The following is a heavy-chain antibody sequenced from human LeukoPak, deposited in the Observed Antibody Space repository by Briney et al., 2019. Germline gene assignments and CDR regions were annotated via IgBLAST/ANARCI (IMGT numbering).Heavy chain of an antibody. J-gene: IGHJ4*02. CDR1: GFTFSSYR. CDR2: ISTSSSYI. D-gene: IGHD6-6*01. Sequence: GGSLRLSCAAYGFTFSSYRMNWVRQAPGKGLEWVSFISTSSSYIYYADSVKGRFTISRDNAKNSLYLEMNSLRAEDTAVYYCARTLIEYSVSSCYFDYWGQGTLVTVSS. V-gene: IGHV3-21*01. CDR3: ARTLIEYSVSSCYFDY.